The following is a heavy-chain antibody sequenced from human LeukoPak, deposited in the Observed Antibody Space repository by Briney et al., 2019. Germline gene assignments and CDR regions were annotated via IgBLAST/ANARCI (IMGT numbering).Heavy chain of an antibody. CDR1: GFTFGSDG. V-gene: IGHV3-23*01. D-gene: IGHD1-26*01. J-gene: IGHJ2*01. CDR3: AKNLLGSEAFSWYFDL. CDR2: ISASGDGT. Sequence: GGSLRLSCAASGFTFGSDGMSWVRQAPGKGLEWVSSISASGDGTVYADSVKGRVTISRDNSKNTLYLQMHSLRAEDTAVYSCAKNLLGSEAFSWYFDLWGRGTLVTVSS.